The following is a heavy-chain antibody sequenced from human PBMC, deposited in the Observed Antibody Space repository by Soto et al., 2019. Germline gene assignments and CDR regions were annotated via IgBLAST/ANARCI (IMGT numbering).Heavy chain of an antibody. CDR2: ISYDGSAK. D-gene: IGHD1-26*01. CDR1: GFSLHTYA. J-gene: IGHJ2*01. Sequence: QEQLVESGGGVVQPGRSLRLSCAGAGFSLHTYAMHWVRQAPGKGLEWVALISYDGSAKYYADSVKGRFTISRDNSKNTLYVQMNSLRLEDTAVYYCARDGDRGGGSYFWSVALWGRGPRVTVSS. CDR3: ARDGDRGGGSYFWSVAL. V-gene: IGHV3-30-3*01.